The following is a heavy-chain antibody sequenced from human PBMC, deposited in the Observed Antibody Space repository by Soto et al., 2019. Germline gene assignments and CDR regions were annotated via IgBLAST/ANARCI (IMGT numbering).Heavy chain of an antibody. J-gene: IGHJ6*02. CDR1: GGTFSSYA. CDR3: AREMAMGFGEFITFYYGMDV. D-gene: IGHD3-10*01. Sequence: SVKVSCKASGGTFSSYAISWARQTPGQGLEWMGGIIPIFGTANYAQKFQGRVTITADESTSTAYMELSSLRSEDTAVYYCAREMAMGFGEFITFYYGMDVWGQGTTVTVSS. V-gene: IGHV1-69*13. CDR2: IIPIFGTA.